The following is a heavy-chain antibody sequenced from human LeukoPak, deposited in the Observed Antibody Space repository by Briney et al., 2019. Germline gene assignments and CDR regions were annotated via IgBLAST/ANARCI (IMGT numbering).Heavy chain of an antibody. Sequence: GRSLRLSCTASGFTFGDYAMNWFRQAPGKGLEWVGFIRSKAYSVTTEYAASVEGRFTISRDDSKSIAYLQMNSLKTEDTAVYYCTRAPAYGSGSYSVDHWGQGTLVTVSS. CDR3: TRAPAYGSGSYSVDH. V-gene: IGHV3-49*03. CDR1: GFTFGDYA. J-gene: IGHJ4*02. CDR2: IRSKAYSVTT. D-gene: IGHD3-10*01.